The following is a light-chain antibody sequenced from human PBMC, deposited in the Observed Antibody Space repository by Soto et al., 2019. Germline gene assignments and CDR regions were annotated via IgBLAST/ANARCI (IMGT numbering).Light chain of an antibody. J-gene: IGKJ3*01. CDR1: QGITNY. CDR2: AAS. Sequence: IQMTQSPSSLSASVGDRVTITCRTSQGITNYLAWYQQKPGQVPKLLIYAASTLQSGVPSRFSGSGSGTDFTLAISSLQPEDVATYYCQHYNSAPPTLTLGPGTKVDLK. V-gene: IGKV1-27*01. CDR3: QHYNSAPPTLT.